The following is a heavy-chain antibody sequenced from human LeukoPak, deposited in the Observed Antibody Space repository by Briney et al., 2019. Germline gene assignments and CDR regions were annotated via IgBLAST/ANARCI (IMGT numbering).Heavy chain of an antibody. V-gene: IGHV1-69*13. D-gene: IGHD4-17*01. Sequence: GASVKVSCKASGGTFSSYAISWVRQAPGQGLEWMGGIIPIFGTANYAQKFQGRVTITADESTSTAYMELSSLGSEDTAVYYCASQGGDYLYYFDYWGQGTLVTVSS. J-gene: IGHJ4*02. CDR3: ASQGGDYLYYFDY. CDR1: GGTFSSYA. CDR2: IIPIFGTA.